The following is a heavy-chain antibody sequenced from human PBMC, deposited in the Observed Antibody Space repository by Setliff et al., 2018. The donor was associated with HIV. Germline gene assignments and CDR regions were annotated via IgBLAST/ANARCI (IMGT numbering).Heavy chain of an antibody. J-gene: IGHJ4*02. V-gene: IGHV4-39*01. D-gene: IGHD1-1*01. CDR2: IYYNGNT. Sequence: SETLSLTSTVSVGSIRSSSYYWGWIRQPPGKGLEWIGSIYYNGNTYYNPSLKSRVTISVDTSKNQFSLKLSSVPAADTAVYYCASAGSGTRAPPRYWGQGTLVTVSS. CDR3: ASAGSGTRAPPRY. CDR1: VGSIRSSSYY.